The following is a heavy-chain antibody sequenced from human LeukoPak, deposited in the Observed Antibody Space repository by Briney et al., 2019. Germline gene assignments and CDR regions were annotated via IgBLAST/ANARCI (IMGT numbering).Heavy chain of an antibody. D-gene: IGHD6-19*01. V-gene: IGHV3-66*01. CDR1: GFTVSSNY. Sequence: GGSLRLSCAASGFTVSSNYMSWVRQAPGKGLEWASVIYSGGSTYYADSVKGRFTISRDNSKNTLYLQMNSLRAEDTAVYYCATSGIAVAGTDDAFDIWGQGTMVTVSS. J-gene: IGHJ3*02. CDR2: IYSGGST. CDR3: ATSGIAVAGTDDAFDI.